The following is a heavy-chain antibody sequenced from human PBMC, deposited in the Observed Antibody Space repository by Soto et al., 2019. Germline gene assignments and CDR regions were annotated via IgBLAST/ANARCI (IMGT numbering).Heavy chain of an antibody. J-gene: IGHJ6*02. CDR3: ASRGYSYGFSLGMDV. CDR1: GGSISSGGYY. CDR2: IYYSGST. V-gene: IGHV4-31*03. Sequence: QVQLQESGPGLVKPSQTLSLTCTVSGGSISSGGYYWSWIRQHPGKGLEWIGYIYYSGSTYYNPSLKSRVTISVDTSKNQFALKLSYVTAADTAVYYCASRGYSYGFSLGMDVWGQGTTVTVSS. D-gene: IGHD5-18*01.